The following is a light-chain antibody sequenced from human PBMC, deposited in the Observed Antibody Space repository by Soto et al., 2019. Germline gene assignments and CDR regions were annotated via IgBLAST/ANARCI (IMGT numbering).Light chain of an antibody. V-gene: IGLV2-14*01. CDR1: SSDVGGYNY. CDR2: EVI. J-gene: IGLJ2*01. CDR3: SSYTGSSINTVV. Sequence: QSALTQPASVSGSPGQSITISCTGTSSDVGGYNYVSWYQQHPGKAPKLMIFEVINRPSGVSNRFSGSKSGNTASLTISGLQAEDEADYYCSSYTGSSINTVVFGGGTTVTVL.